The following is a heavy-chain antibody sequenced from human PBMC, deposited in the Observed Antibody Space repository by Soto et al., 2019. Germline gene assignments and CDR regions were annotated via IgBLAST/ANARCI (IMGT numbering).Heavy chain of an antibody. CDR3: AIGGYDILTGYLYYGLDV. J-gene: IGHJ6*04. V-gene: IGHV1-69*02. CDR1: GGPLSRSS. CDR2: IIPTLNIA. Sequence: QVQLVQSGAEVKKPGSSVKVSCEASGGPLSRSSISWVRQAPGQGLEWMGRIIPTLNIANYAQRFQGRVAIIAHKSTSTVYMEVRRLRSDDTAVYYCAIGGYDILTGYLYYGLDVWGEGTMVTVSS. D-gene: IGHD3-9*01.